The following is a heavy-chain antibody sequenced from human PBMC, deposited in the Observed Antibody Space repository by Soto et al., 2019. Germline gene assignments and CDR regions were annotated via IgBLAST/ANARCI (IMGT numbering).Heavy chain of an antibody. CDR3: ARDRSLMRGIYYNYDMDV. CDR1: GFTFKSYG. J-gene: IGHJ6*02. CDR2: IWYDGTEK. Sequence: GGSLRLSCAASGFTFKSYGMHWVRQAPGKGLEWVAVIWYDGTEKYYGDSVKGRFTISRDNSKNTLYLQMNSLRAEDTAVYHCARDRSLMRGIYYNYDMDVWGQGTTVTVSS. D-gene: IGHD6-13*01. V-gene: IGHV3-33*01.